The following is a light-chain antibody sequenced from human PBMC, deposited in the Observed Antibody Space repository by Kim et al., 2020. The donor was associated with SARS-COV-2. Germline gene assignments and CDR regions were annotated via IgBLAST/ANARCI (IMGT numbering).Light chain of an antibody. CDR2: DVS. CDR3: SAYTSSSTLVV. J-gene: IGLJ2*01. CDR1: RSDVAGYNY. Sequence: QSNNLSCNGSRSDVAGYNYVSWDQQHPGKAPKLMIYDVSKRPSGVSNRVSGSKSGNTASLTSSGLQAEDEADYYCSAYTSSSTLVVFGGGTQLTVL. V-gene: IGLV2-14*03.